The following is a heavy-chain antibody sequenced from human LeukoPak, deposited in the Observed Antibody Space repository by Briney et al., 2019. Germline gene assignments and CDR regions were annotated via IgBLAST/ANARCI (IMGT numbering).Heavy chain of an antibody. CDR1: GYTFTGYH. J-gene: IGHJ4*02. D-gene: IGHD3-10*01. V-gene: IGHV1-2*06. CDR2: INPNSGGT. CDR3: VAVATMVRGVTQNFDY. Sequence: ASVKVSCKASGYTFTGYHMHWVRQAPGQGLEWMGRINPNSGGTNYAQKFQGRVTMTRDTSISTAYMELSRLRSDDTAVYYCVAVATMVRGVTQNFDYWGQGTLVTVSS.